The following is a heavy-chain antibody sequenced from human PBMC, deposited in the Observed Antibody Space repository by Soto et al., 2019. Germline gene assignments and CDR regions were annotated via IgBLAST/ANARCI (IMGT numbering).Heavy chain of an antibody. Sequence: EVQLLQSGGDLVQPGGSLRLYCAASGFTFSAYAMSWVRQAPGKGLESVSAISGSGDRTYYADSVKGRFSISRDSSDKKLYLQMNSLRVEDTAIYYSAKDRMYSYGSGRLWYLDYWGQGTPVIVSS. V-gene: IGHV3-23*01. D-gene: IGHD3-10*01. CDR3: AKDRMYSYGSGRLWYLDY. CDR1: GFTFSAYA. CDR2: ISGSGDRT. J-gene: IGHJ4*02.